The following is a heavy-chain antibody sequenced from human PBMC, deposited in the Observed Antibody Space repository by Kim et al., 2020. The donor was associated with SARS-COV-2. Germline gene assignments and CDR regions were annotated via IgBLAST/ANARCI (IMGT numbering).Heavy chain of an antibody. Sequence: FQGRVTITADESTSTAYMELSSLRSEDTAVYYCARGAVAGQRYYYYGMDVWGQGTTVTVSS. J-gene: IGHJ6*02. D-gene: IGHD6-19*01. V-gene: IGHV1-69*01. CDR3: ARGAVAGQRYYYYGMDV.